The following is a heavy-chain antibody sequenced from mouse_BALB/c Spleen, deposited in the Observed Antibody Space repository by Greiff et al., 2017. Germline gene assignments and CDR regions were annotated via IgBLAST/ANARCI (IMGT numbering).Heavy chain of an antibody. CDR1: GFSLTSYG. CDR2: IWSGGST. V-gene: IGHV2-2*02. Sequence: QVQLKESGPGLVQPSQSLSITCTVSGFSLTSYGVHWVRQSPGKGLEWLGVIWSGGSTDYNAAFISRLSISKDNSKSQVFFKMNSLQANDTAIYYCARNTDYYGYYAMDYWGQGTSVTVSS. CDR3: ARNTDYYGYYAMDY. J-gene: IGHJ4*01. D-gene: IGHD1-2*01.